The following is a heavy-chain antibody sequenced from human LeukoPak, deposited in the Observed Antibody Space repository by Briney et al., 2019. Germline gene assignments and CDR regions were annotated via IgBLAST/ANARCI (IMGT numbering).Heavy chain of an antibody. CDR2: ISYDGSNR. J-gene: IGHJ4*02. Sequence: PGGSLRLSCAASGFTFSSSGMHWVRQAPGKGLEWVAFISYDGSNRYYADSVKGRFTISRDNSKNTLYLQMNSLSAEDTAVYYCAKETRGSYSDYWSQGTLVTVSS. CDR1: GFTFSSSG. D-gene: IGHD5-12*01. CDR3: AKETRGSYSDY. V-gene: IGHV3-30*02.